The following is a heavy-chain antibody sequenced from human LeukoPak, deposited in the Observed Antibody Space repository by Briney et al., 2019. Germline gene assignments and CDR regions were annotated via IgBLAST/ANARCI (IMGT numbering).Heavy chain of an antibody. V-gene: IGHV4-34*01. CDR2: INHSGST. CDR3: ARVGPYCSSTSCYKAHYYYYGMDV. J-gene: IGHJ6*02. Sequence: SETLSLTCAVYGGSFSGYYWSWIRQPPGKGLEWIGEINHSGSTNYNPSLKSRVTISVDTSKNQFSLKLSSVTAAGTAVYYCARVGPYCSSTSCYKAHYYYYGMDVWGQGTTVTVSS. D-gene: IGHD2-2*02. CDR1: GGSFSGYY.